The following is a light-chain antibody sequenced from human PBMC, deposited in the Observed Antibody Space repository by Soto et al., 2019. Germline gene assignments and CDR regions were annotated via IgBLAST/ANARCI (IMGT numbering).Light chain of an antibody. J-gene: IGKJ1*01. Sequence: EIVLTQTPATLSLSPGERATLSCGASQSVTSNYLAWYQQKPGQVPRLLIFGASIRVTGIPDRFIGSGSGTDFTLTISRLEPEDFAVYYCQHYVTSLTTFGQGTKVDIK. V-gene: IGKV3-20*01. CDR3: QHYVTSLTT. CDR2: GAS. CDR1: QSVTSNY.